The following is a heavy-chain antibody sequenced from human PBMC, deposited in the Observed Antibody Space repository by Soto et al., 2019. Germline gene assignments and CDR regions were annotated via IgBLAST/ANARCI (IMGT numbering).Heavy chain of an antibody. J-gene: IGHJ6*02. CDR3: ARDQGTFWSGYYTPLGYYYYGMDV. D-gene: IGHD3-3*01. CDR2: IIPIFGTA. Sequence: GASVKVSCKASGGTFSSYAISWVRQAPGQGLEWMGGIIPIFGTANYAQKFQGRVTITADESTSTAYMELSSLRSEDTAVYYCARDQGTFWSGYYTPLGYYYYGMDVWGQGTTVTVSS. V-gene: IGHV1-69*13. CDR1: GGTFSSYA.